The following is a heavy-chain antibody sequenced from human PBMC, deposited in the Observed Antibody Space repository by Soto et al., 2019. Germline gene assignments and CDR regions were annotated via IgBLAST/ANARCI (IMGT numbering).Heavy chain of an antibody. CDR2: INPNSGGT. Sequence: ASVKVSCKASGYTFTGYYMHWVRQAPGQGLEWMGWINPNSGGTNYAQKFQGRVTMTRDTSISTAYMELSRMRSDDTAVYYCAREGVPAALTALAPSGELDYWGQGNLVTVSS. D-gene: IGHD2-2*01. V-gene: IGHV1-2*02. J-gene: IGHJ4*02. CDR1: GYTFTGYY. CDR3: AREGVPAALTALAPSGELDY.